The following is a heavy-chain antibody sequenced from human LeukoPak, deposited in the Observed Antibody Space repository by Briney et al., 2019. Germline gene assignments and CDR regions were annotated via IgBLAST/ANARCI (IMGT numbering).Heavy chain of an antibody. CDR3: AKDSRRDHYDFVGPGLSYYYGVDV. Sequence: PGGSLRLFCAASGLAYRSYAMNGVPGARGKGLEGGTDKSGRGGTTYYTDSVKGRFTISRDNPKNTLYLQMNRLRVDDTAVYYCAKDSRRDHYDFVGPGLSYYYGVDVWGRGTTVTVSS. J-gene: IGHJ6*02. CDR1: GLAYRSYA. V-gene: IGHV3-23*01. CDR2: KSGRGGTT. D-gene: IGHD3-3*01.